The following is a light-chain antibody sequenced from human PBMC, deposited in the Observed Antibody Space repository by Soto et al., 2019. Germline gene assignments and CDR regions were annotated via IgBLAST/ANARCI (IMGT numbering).Light chain of an antibody. CDR3: QQCGSSST. J-gene: IGKJ5*01. CDR2: GAS. V-gene: IGKV3-20*01. Sequence: EHVVTRSPTTLSLSPGERATLSCRASQTFSNSFLSWFQQIPGQAPRLLIYGASMRATGIPDRFSGSGSGTDFTLTISRLEPEDFAVYYCQQCGSSSTFGQGTRLEN. CDR1: QTFSNSF.